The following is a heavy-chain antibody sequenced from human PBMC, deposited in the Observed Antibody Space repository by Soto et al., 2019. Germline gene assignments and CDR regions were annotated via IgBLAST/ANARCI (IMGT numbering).Heavy chain of an antibody. V-gene: IGHV2-5*01. CDR2: IYWNDDK. CDR3: AHHYYYDSSAQFDY. J-gene: IGHJ4*02. CDR1: GFSLSTSGVG. Sequence: SGPTLVNPTQTLTLTCTFSGFSLSTSGVGVGWIRQPPGKALEWLALIYWNDDKRYSPSLKSRLTITKDTSKNQVVLTMTNMDPVDTDTYYCAHHYYYDSSAQFDYWGQGTLVTVSS. D-gene: IGHD3-22*01.